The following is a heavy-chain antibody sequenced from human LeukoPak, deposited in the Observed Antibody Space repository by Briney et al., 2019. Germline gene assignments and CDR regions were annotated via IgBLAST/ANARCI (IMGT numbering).Heavy chain of an antibody. CDR2: ISGSDAGT. CDR3: AKRSAESSGYFDC. J-gene: IGHJ4*02. D-gene: IGHD6-19*01. CDR1: GFTFSSYA. Sequence: GGSLRLSCAASGFTFSSYAMSWVRQIPGKGLEWVSAISGSDAGTYYADSVKGRFTISRDNSKNTLYLQMNSLRAEDTAVYYCAKRSAESSGYFDCWGQGTLVTVSS. V-gene: IGHV3-23*01.